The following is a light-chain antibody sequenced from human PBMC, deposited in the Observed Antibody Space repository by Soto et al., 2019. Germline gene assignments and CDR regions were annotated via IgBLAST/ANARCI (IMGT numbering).Light chain of an antibody. CDR3: QQADTFPLT. CDR1: QDISNW. V-gene: IGKV1-12*01. J-gene: IGKJ4*01. Sequence: DIQMTPSPSFVSASVGDTVTIICRASQDISNWLAWYQQKPGKAPRFLIFAASSLHSGVPSRISGSGSGTVFTLTISRLQPEDSATYYCQQADTFPLTFGGGTKVEIK. CDR2: AAS.